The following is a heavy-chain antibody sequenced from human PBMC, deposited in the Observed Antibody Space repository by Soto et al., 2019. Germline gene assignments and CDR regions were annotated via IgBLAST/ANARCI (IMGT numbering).Heavy chain of an antibody. CDR3: SSGRFGELGDYYGMDV. Sequence: ASVKVSCKASGYTFTSYDINRVRQATGQGLEWMGWMNPNSGNTGYAQKFQGRVTMTRNTSISTAYMELSSLRSEDTAVYYCSSGRFGELGDYYGMDVWGRGTTVTVSS. V-gene: IGHV1-8*01. CDR1: GYTFTSYD. CDR2: MNPNSGNT. J-gene: IGHJ6*02. D-gene: IGHD3-10*01.